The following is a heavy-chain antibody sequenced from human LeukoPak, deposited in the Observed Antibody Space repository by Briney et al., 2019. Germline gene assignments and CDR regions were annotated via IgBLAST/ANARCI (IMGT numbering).Heavy chain of an antibody. Sequence: SETLSLTCAVSGYSISSDYYWGWIRQPPGKGLEWIGSIHHSGSTYYNPSLKSRLTVSVDTSKNQFSLKLSSVTAADTAIYYCGLSKLGIAVAGPIDYWGQGTLVTVSS. CDR3: GLSKLGIAVAGPIDY. CDR2: IHHSGST. V-gene: IGHV4-38-2*01. J-gene: IGHJ4*01. D-gene: IGHD6-19*01. CDR1: GYSISSDYY.